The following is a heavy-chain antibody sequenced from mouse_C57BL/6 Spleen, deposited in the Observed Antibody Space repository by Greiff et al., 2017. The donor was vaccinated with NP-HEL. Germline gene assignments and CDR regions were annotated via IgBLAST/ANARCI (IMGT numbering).Heavy chain of an antibody. CDR2: ISSGGDYI. CDR1: GFTFSSYA. D-gene: IGHD3-2*02. Sequence: EVKLMESGEGLVKPGGSLKLSCAASGFTFSSYALSWVRQTPEKRLEWVAYISSGGDYIYYADTVKGRFTISRDNARNTLYLQMSSLKSEDTAMYYCTRGTAQATYYFDYWGQGTTLTVSS. J-gene: IGHJ2*01. V-gene: IGHV5-9-1*02. CDR3: TRGTAQATYYFDY.